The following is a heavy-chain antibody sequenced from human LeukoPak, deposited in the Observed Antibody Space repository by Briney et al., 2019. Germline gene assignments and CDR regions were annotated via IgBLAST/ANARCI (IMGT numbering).Heavy chain of an antibody. CDR2: INHSGST. D-gene: IGHD3-22*01. V-gene: IGHV4-34*01. Sequence: PSETLSLTCAVSGGSFSGYYWSWIRQPPGKGLEWIGEINHSGSTNYNPSLKSRVTISIDTSKNQCSLKLSSVTAADTAVYYCARAMIVVIITTPGYFDLWGRGTLVTVSS. CDR1: GGSFSGYY. J-gene: IGHJ2*01. CDR3: ARAMIVVIITTPGYFDL.